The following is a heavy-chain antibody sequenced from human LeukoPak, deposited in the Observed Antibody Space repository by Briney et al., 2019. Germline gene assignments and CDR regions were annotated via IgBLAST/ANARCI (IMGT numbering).Heavy chain of an antibody. CDR2: ISGTGSST. V-gene: IGHV3-23*01. CDR3: ARDLMGIAYRGAFYY. J-gene: IGHJ4*02. CDR1: GFTFSSYG. D-gene: IGHD6-13*01. Sequence: PGGTLRLSCAASGFTFSSYGMSWVRQAPGKGLEWVSAISGTGSSTYYADSVKGRFTISRDNAKNSLYLQMNSLRAEDTAVYYCARDLMGIAYRGAFYYWGQGTLVTVSS.